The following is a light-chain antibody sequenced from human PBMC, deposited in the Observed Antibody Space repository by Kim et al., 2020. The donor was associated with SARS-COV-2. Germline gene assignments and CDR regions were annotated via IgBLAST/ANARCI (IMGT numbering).Light chain of an antibody. CDR3: CSYAGSYFYV. Sequence: QSALTQPASVSGSPGQSISISCTGTRSDVGSYNLVSWYRQHPGKAPKLMIYEVSKRPSGVSNRFSGSKSGNTASLTISGLQAEDEADYYCCSYAGSYFYVFGTGTKVTVL. CDR1: RSDVGSYNL. V-gene: IGLV2-23*02. CDR2: EVS. J-gene: IGLJ1*01.